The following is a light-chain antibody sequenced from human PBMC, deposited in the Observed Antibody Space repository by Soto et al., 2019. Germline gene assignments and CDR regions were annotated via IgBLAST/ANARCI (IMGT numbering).Light chain of an antibody. J-gene: IGLJ1*01. CDR1: SSDVGGYDY. CDR2: EVS. Sequence: QSALTQPPSASGSPGQSVTISCTGTSSDVGGYDYVSWYQQHPGKAPKLMIFEVSKRPSGVPDRFSGSKSGNTASLTVSGLQAEDEADYYCSSYAGNTKGVFGTGTKVHRP. CDR3: SSYAGNTKGV. V-gene: IGLV2-8*01.